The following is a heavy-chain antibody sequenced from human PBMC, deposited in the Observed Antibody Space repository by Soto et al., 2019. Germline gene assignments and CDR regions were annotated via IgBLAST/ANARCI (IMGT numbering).Heavy chain of an antibody. Sequence: QVQLQESGPGLVKPSETLSLTCTVSGGSISSYYWSWIRQPAGKGLEWIGRIYTSGSTNYNPSLKSRVTMSVDTSKNQFSLKLSSVTAADTAVYYCARDGYKKEVGYVDYWGQGTLVTVSS. D-gene: IGHD5-12*01. J-gene: IGHJ4*02. CDR3: ARDGYKKEVGYVDY. V-gene: IGHV4-4*07. CDR1: GGSISSYY. CDR2: IYTSGST.